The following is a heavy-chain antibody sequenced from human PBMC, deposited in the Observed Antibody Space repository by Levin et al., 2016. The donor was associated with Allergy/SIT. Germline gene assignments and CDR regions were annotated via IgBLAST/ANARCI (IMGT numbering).Heavy chain of an antibody. J-gene: IGHJ4*02. CDR1: GFTFNNYD. CDR3: ARGGYSRGYDFDY. D-gene: IGHD5-12*01. Sequence: GGSLRLSCAASGFTFNNYDMSWVRQAPGKGLEWVSAISGSGDTTYYADSVKGRFTISRDNSKNTLYVQLNSLRAEDTAVYYCARGGYSRGYDFDYWGQGALVTVSS. V-gene: IGHV3-23*01. CDR2: ISGSGDTT.